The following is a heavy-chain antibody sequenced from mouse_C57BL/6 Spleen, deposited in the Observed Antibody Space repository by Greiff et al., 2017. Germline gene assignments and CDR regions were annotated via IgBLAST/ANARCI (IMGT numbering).Heavy chain of an antibody. CDR1: GYAFTNYL. D-gene: IGHD1-1*01. CDR3: ARGGPTVVEGFAY. Sequence: VQLQQSGAELVRPGTSVKVSCKASGYAFTNYLIEWVKQRPGQGLEWIGVINPGSGGTNYNEKFKGKATLTADKSSSTAYMQLSSLTSEDSAVYFCARGGPTVVEGFAYWGQGTLVTVSA. J-gene: IGHJ3*01. CDR2: INPGSGGT. V-gene: IGHV1-54*01.